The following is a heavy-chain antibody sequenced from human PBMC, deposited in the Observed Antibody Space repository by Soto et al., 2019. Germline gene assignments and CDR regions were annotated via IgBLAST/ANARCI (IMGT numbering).Heavy chain of an antibody. J-gene: IGHJ4*02. CDR2: ISAYNGNT. D-gene: IGHD6-19*01. Sequence: QVQLVQSGAEVKKPGASVKVSCKASGYTFTSYGISWVRQAPGQGLEWMGWISAYNGNTNYAQKLQGRVTMTTDTSTSTAHMELRSLRSDDTAVYYCARYDAHRHRGWYPFDYWGQGTLVTVSS. CDR1: GYTFTSYG. CDR3: ARYDAHRHRGWYPFDY. V-gene: IGHV1-18*01.